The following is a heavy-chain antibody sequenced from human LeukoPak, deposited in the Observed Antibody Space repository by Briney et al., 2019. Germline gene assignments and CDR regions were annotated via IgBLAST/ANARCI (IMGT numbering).Heavy chain of an antibody. V-gene: IGHV3-7*05. D-gene: IGHD6-19*01. J-gene: IGHJ3*02. Sequence: PGGSLRLSCAASGFTFSSYGMHWVRQAPGKGLEWVANIRQDGSEKYCVDSVKGRFTISRDNTKNSLYLQMNSLRAEDTAVYYCARGLAVAGAFDIWGQGTMVTVSS. CDR2: IRQDGSEK. CDR1: GFTFSSYG. CDR3: ARGLAVAGAFDI.